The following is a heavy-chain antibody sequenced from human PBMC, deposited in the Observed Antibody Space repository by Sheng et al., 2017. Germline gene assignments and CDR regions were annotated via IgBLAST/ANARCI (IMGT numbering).Heavy chain of an antibody. CDR2: INHSGST. CDR3: ARDRRWLQKLYWYFDL. D-gene: IGHD5-12*01. CDR1: GGSFSGYY. Sequence: QVHLQQWGAGLLKPSETLSLTCAVYGGSFSGYYWSWIRQPPREGGVEWIGEINHSGSTNYNPSLNSRVTISVDTSKNQFSLKLRSVTAADTAVYYCARDRRWLQKLYWYFDLWGRGTLVTVSS. V-gene: IGHV4-34*01. J-gene: IGHJ2*01.